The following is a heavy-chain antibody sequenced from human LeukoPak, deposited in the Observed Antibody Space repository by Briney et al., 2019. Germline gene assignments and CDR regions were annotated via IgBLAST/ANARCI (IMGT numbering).Heavy chain of an antibody. CDR2: INPSGGST. CDR3: SSCSSTSCTDY. V-gene: IGHV1-46*01. J-gene: IGHJ4*02. CDR1: GYTFTSYY. Sequence: GASVTVSCKASGYTFTSYYMHWVRQAPGQGLEWMGIINPSGGSTSYAQKFQGRVTMTRDTSTSTVYMELSSLRSEDTAVYYCSSCSSTSCTDYWGQGTLVTVSS. D-gene: IGHD2-2*01.